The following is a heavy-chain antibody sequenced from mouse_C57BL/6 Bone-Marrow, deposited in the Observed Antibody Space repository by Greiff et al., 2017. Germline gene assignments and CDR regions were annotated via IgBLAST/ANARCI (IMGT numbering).Heavy chain of an antibody. J-gene: IGHJ2*01. V-gene: IGHV3-5*01. CDR3: ARDGGYYGHFDY. D-gene: IGHD1-1*01. Sequence: EVKLMESGPGLVKPSQTVFLTCSVTGISITTGNYRWRWIRQFPGNKLEWIGYIYYSGTITYNPSLTSRTTITRDTPKNQFFLEMNSLTAEDTATYYCARDGGYYGHFDYWGQGTTLTVSS. CDR2: IYYSGTI. CDR1: GISITTGNYR.